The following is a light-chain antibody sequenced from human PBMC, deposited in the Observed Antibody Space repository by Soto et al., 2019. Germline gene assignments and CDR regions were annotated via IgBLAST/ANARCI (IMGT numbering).Light chain of an antibody. J-gene: IGLJ1*01. CDR3: AAWDDRLRGLYV. Sequence: QSVLTQPPSASGTPGQRVTISCSGSSSNIGTNYVYWYQQLPGTAPKLLIYRNNQRPLGVPDRFSGSKSGTSASLAISGLRSEDEADYYCAAWDDRLRGLYVFGIGTKVTV. CDR1: SSNIGTNY. V-gene: IGLV1-47*01. CDR2: RNN.